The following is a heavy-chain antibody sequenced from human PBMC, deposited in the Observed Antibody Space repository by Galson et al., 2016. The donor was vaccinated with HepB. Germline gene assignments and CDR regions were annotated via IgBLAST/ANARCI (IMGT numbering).Heavy chain of an antibody. D-gene: IGHD4-17*01. V-gene: IGHV4-59*01. CDR3: ARLGRDYGVPHRIDF. J-gene: IGHJ4*02. CDR1: GGSINNYF. Sequence: SETLSLTCTVSGGSINNYFWSWIRQTPGKRLEWIGYIYDSGSTNYNPSLKSRVTMSVDTSKNQFSLRLTSVTAADTAIYYYARLGRDYGVPHRIDFWGQGTLVTVSS. CDR2: IYDSGST.